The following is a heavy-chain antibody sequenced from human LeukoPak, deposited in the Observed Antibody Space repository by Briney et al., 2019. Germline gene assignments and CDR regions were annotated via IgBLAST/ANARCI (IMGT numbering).Heavy chain of an antibody. CDR1: GFTFSSYG. J-gene: IGHJ3*02. Sequence: GGSLRLSCAASGFTFSSYGMHWVRQAPGKGLEWVAFIRYDGSNKYYADSVKGRFTISRDNSKNTLYLQMNSLRAEDTAVYYCAKLYCSSTSCYSDAFDIWGQGTMVTVSS. CDR2: IRYDGSNK. D-gene: IGHD2-2*01. CDR3: AKLYCSSTSCYSDAFDI. V-gene: IGHV3-30*02.